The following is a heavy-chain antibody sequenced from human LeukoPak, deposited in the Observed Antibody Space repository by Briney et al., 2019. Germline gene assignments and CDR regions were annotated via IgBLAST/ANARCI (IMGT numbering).Heavy chain of an antibody. V-gene: IGHV3-30*18. D-gene: IGHD3-3*01. J-gene: IGHJ6*02. CDR2: ISYDGSSK. Sequence: GGSLRLSCAASGFTFISYGMHWVRQAPGKGLEWVAVISYDGSSKYYADSVKGRFTISRDNSKNTLYLQMNSLRAEDTAVYYCAKDRPYYDFWSGYYGPGYYYYGMDVWGQGTTVTVSS. CDR1: GFTFISYG. CDR3: AKDRPYYDFWSGYYGPGYYYYGMDV.